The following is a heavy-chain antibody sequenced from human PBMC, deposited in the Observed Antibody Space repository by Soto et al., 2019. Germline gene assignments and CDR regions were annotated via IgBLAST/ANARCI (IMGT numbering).Heavy chain of an antibody. Sequence: QVQLVESGGGVVQPGRSLRLSCAASGFTFSSYGMHWVRQAPGKGLEWVAVISYDGSNKYYADSVKGRFTISRDNSKNTLYLQMNSLRAEDTAVYYCAKDHIVVVPAATSLGYWGQGTLFTVSS. CDR3: AKDHIVVVPAATSLGY. V-gene: IGHV3-30*18. D-gene: IGHD2-2*01. CDR1: GFTFSSYG. CDR2: ISYDGSNK. J-gene: IGHJ4*02.